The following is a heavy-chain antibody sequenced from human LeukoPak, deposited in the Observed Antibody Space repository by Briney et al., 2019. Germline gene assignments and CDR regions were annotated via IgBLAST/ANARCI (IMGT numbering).Heavy chain of an antibody. CDR3: ARVGDHFHWYLDL. J-gene: IGHJ2*01. Sequence: GWSLRLSCAASGFSVSLNYMNWVRQAPGKGLEWVSILYSGSDTYYADSVKGRFTISRDSSKNMLFLHMNSLRAEDTAVYYCARVGDHFHWYLDLWGRGTLVTVSS. D-gene: IGHD3-3*02. V-gene: IGHV3-53*01. CDR1: GFSVSLNY. CDR2: LYSGSDT.